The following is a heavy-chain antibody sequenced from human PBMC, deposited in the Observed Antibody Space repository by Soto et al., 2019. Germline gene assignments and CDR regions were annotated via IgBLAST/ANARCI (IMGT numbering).Heavy chain of an antibody. CDR2: IYPGDSDT. V-gene: IGHV5-51*01. CDR1: GYSFTSYW. J-gene: IGHJ6*02. Sequence: PGESLKISCKGSGYSFTSYWIGWVRQMPGKGLEWMGIIYPGDSDTRYSPSFQGQVTISADKSISTAYLQWSSLKASDTAMYYCAIPGAQGNYYYYYGMDVWGQGTTVTVSS. D-gene: IGHD3-10*01. CDR3: AIPGAQGNYYYYYGMDV.